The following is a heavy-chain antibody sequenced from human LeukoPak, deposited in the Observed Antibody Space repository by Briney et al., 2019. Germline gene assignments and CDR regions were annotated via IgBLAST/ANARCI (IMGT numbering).Heavy chain of an antibody. D-gene: IGHD3-10*01. CDR3: ARGFSLWFGGAQNWFDP. CDR2: IYYSGST. V-gene: IGHV4-39*07. J-gene: IGHJ5*02. CDR1: GGSISSSSYY. Sequence: SETLSLTCTVSGGSISSSSYYWGWIRQPPGKGLEWIGSIYYSGSTYYNPSLKSRVTISVDTSKNQFSLKLSSVTAADTAVYYCARGFSLWFGGAQNWFDPWGQGTLVTVSS.